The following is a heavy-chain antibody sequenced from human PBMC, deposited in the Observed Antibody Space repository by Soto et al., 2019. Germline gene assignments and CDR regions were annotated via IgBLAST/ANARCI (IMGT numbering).Heavy chain of an antibody. CDR3: AREFSSAHINHYAF. CDR1: GGSISLERFY. Sequence: QVQLQESGPGLVKPSETLSLTCTVSGGSISLERFYWNWLRQPPGKGLEWIGYVSHTGATIYNPSLQGRVDISVDTSRNQFSLKLRSLTAADTAVYFCAREFSSAHINHYAFWGQGTLVSVSA. J-gene: IGHJ4*02. CDR2: VSHTGAT. V-gene: IGHV4-61*01.